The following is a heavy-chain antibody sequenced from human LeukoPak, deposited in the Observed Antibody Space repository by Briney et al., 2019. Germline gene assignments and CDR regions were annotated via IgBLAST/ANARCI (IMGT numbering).Heavy chain of an antibody. D-gene: IGHD3-9*01. J-gene: IGHJ5*02. CDR1: AYTFTSYA. Sequence: ASVKVSCKASAYTFTSYAMHRVRQAPGQRLEWMGWINAGNGNTKYSQKFQGRVTITRDTSASTAYMELSSLRSEDTAVYYCAREARYFVGSPPLIRRVNWFDPWGQGTLVTVSS. CDR2: INAGNGNT. CDR3: AREARYFVGSPPLIRRVNWFDP. V-gene: IGHV1-3*01.